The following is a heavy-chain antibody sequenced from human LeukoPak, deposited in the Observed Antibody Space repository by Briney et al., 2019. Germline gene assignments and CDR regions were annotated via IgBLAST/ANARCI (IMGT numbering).Heavy chain of an antibody. CDR1: GASFSGYS. Sequence: PSETLSLTCAVYGASFSGYSWSWVRQPPGKGLEWIGEINRSGNTRYNPSLKSRVSMSADTSKSQFSLHISSVTAADTAVYYCARTSRRNLVTGLRTRPFDFWGQGTMVTVSS. V-gene: IGHV4-34*01. D-gene: IGHD3-9*01. CDR3: ARTSRRNLVTGLRTRPFDF. CDR2: INRSGNT. J-gene: IGHJ3*01.